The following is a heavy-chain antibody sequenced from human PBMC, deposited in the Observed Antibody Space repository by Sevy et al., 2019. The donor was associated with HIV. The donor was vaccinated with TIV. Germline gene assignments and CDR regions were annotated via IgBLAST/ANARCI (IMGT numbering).Heavy chain of an antibody. Sequence: GGSLRLSCAASGFTFSSYWMSWVRQAPGKGLEWVANIKQDGSEKYYVDSVKGRFTISRDNAKNSLYLQMNSLRAEDTAVYYCARASSSSAWYGRVVVYYYYDMDVWGQGTTVTISS. D-gene: IGHD6-19*01. J-gene: IGHJ6*02. CDR1: GFTFSSYW. CDR3: ARASSSSAWYGRVVVYYYYDMDV. CDR2: IKQDGSEK. V-gene: IGHV3-7*01.